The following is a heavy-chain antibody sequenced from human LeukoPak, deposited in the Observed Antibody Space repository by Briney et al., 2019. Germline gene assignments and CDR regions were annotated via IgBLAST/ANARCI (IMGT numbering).Heavy chain of an antibody. D-gene: IGHD6-13*01. CDR1: GFTFSNYC. J-gene: IGHJ3*02. V-gene: IGHV3-23*01. CDR3: AKDSDYCSSWYSPIDTFDI. Sequence: WGSLRLSCAASGFTFSNYCMSWFRQAPPEGREGVAGLSGSGGGTNYEDSVQGRFAISRDNPKNTLYLQMNSLTAEDTAVYFCAKDSDYCSSWYSPIDTFDIWGQGTMVTVSS. CDR2: LSGSGGGT.